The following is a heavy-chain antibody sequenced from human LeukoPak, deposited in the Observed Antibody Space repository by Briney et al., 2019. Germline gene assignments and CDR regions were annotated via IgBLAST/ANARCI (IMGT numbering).Heavy chain of an antibody. J-gene: IGHJ4*02. D-gene: IGHD6-19*01. CDR3: ARDPGVRWLVGFDY. CDR2: IWYDGSNK. CDR1: GFTFNSYG. V-gene: IGHV3-33*01. Sequence: SGGSLRLSCAASGFTFNSYGMHWVRQAPGKGLEWVAVIWYDGSNKYYADSVKGRFTISRDNSENTLHLQMDSLRAEDTAVYYCARDPGVRWLVGFDYWGQGTLVTVSS.